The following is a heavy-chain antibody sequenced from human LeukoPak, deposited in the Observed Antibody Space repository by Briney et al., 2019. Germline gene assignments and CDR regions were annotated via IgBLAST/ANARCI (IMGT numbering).Heavy chain of an antibody. Sequence: PSETLSLTCTVSGGSISSSSYYWGWIRHPPGKGLEWIGIIYYSGSTYYNPSLKSRLTISVDTSKNQFSLKLSSVTATGTAVYYCARRGYCSSTSCYEYWFDPWGQGTLVTVSS. CDR1: GGSISSSSYY. D-gene: IGHD2-2*01. CDR2: IYYSGST. J-gene: IGHJ5*02. V-gene: IGHV4-39*01. CDR3: ARRGYCSSTSCYEYWFDP.